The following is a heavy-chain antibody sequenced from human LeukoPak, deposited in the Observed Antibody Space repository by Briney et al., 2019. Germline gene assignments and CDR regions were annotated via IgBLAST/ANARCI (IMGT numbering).Heavy chain of an antibody. CDR1: GFSLEDYA. J-gene: IGHJ3*02. CDR2: ISWDSGNQ. CDR3: IKDMGFDLLRDAFHI. V-gene: IGHV3-9*01. Sequence: QPGRSLRLSCVGSGFSLEDYAMHWVRQVPGKGLEWVSSISWDSGNQAYSDSVKGRFTISRDNDKNSLYLQMNSLRLEDTAFYYCIKDMGFDLLRDAFHIWGQGTLVTVSS. D-gene: IGHD3-9*01.